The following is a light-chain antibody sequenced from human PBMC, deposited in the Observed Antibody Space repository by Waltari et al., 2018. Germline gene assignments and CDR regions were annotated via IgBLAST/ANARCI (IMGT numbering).Light chain of an antibody. V-gene: IGLV2-14*03. J-gene: IGLJ2*01. CDR2: DVS. CDR1: SSDIGNYNY. CDR3: NSYLTSTSSVI. Sequence: QSALSQPASVSASPGQSITISCTETSSDIGNYNYVSWYQQHPGKAPKLVIYDVSQRPSGVSNRFSGSKSGNTASLTISGLQAEDEADYYCNSYLTSTSSVIFGGGTKLTVL.